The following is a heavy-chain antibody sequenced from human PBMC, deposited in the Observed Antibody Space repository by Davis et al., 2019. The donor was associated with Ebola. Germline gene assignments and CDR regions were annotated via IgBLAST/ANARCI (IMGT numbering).Heavy chain of an antibody. D-gene: IGHD1-1*01. V-gene: IGHV3-30*02. CDR1: GFTFSSYG. J-gene: IGHJ6*03. CDR2: IRYDGSNK. CDR3: AKDPRTDEKGPNYYYYYMDV. Sequence: GESLKISCAASGFTFSSYGMHWVRQAPGKGLEWVAFIRYDGSNKYYADSVKGRFTISRDNSKNTLYLQMNSLRAEDTAVYYCAKDPRTDEKGPNYYYYYMDVWGKGTTVTVSS.